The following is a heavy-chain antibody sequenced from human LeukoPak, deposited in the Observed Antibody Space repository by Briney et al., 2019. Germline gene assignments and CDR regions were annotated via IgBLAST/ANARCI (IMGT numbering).Heavy chain of an antibody. J-gene: IGHJ4*02. D-gene: IGHD3-10*01. Sequence: ASVKVSCKASGYTFTGYYMHWVRQAPGQGLEWMGWINPNSGGTNYAQKFQGRVTMTRDTSISTAYMELRSLRSDDTAVYYCARAQYYGSGDHPLPQGYWGQGTLVTVSS. CDR1: GYTFTGYY. CDR2: INPNSGGT. CDR3: ARAQYYGSGDHPLPQGY. V-gene: IGHV1-2*02.